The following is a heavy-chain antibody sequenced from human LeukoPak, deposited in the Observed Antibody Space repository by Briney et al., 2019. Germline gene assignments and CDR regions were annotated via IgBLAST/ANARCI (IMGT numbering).Heavy chain of an antibody. D-gene: IGHD3-10*01. CDR3: ARDALYYYGSWSSDFYYYGMDV. Sequence: GGSLRLSCAASGITFNSYWMSWVRQAPGKGLEWVANIKEDGSEKSYVDSVKGRFTVSRDNAKNSLFLQMSSLRGEDTAVYYCARDALYYYGSWSSDFYYYGMDVWGPGTTVAVSS. V-gene: IGHV3-7*01. CDR2: IKEDGSEK. J-gene: IGHJ6*02. CDR1: GITFNSYW.